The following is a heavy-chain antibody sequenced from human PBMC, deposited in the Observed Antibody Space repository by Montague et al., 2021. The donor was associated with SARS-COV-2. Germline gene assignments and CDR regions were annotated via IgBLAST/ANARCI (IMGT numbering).Heavy chain of an antibody. CDR3: AKLGVVINPYYYYGMDV. Sequence: SLRLSCAASGFTFRSYAMSWVRQAPGKGLEWISDITGIGGSIKYTDSVKGRFTISRDNSKNTLYLQMNSLRGEDTAIYYCAKLGVVINPYYYYGMDVWGQGTTVTVSS. CDR1: GFTFRSYA. J-gene: IGHJ6*02. CDR2: ITGIGGSI. D-gene: IGHD3-22*01. V-gene: IGHV3-23*01.